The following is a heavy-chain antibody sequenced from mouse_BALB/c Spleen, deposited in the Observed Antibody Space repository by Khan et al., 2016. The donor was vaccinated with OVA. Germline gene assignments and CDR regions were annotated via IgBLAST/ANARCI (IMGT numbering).Heavy chain of an antibody. V-gene: IGHV1-4*01. J-gene: IGHJ2*01. CDR2: INPSSGYT. CDR3: ARTHER. CDR1: GYTFTSCT. Sequence: QVQLKESGAELAGPGASVKMSCKASGYTFTSCTMHWVKQRPGQGLEWIGYINPSSGYTKYNQKFKDKATLTADKSSSTAYMQLSSLTSEDSAVYYCARTHERWGQGTTLTVSS.